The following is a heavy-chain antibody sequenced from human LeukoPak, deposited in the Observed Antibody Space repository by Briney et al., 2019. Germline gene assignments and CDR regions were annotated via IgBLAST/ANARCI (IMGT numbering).Heavy chain of an antibody. CDR3: ARRDGGSYHVVHFDY. D-gene: IGHD1-26*01. CDR2: IYYSGST. V-gene: IGHV4-39*01. CDR1: GGSISSSSDY. J-gene: IGHJ4*02. Sequence: PSEPLSLTCTVSGGSISSSSDYWGWIRQPPGKGLEWIGSIYYSGSTYYNPSLKSRVTISVDTSKNQFSLKLSSVTAADTAVYYCARRDGGSYHVVHFDYWGQGTLVTVSS.